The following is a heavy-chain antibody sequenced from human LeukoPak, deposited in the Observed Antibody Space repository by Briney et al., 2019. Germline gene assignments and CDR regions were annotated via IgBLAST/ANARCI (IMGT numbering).Heavy chain of an antibody. D-gene: IGHD2-15*01. Sequence: SETLSLTCAVYGGSSSGFSWSWIRQPAGKGLEWIGRIYTSGSTNYNPSLKSRVTISVDTSKNQFSLKLSSVTAADTAVYYCARSLPVYCSGGSCPAEFDYWGQGTLVTVSS. V-gene: IGHV4-59*10. J-gene: IGHJ4*02. CDR3: ARSLPVYCSGGSCPAEFDY. CDR1: GGSSSGFS. CDR2: IYTSGST.